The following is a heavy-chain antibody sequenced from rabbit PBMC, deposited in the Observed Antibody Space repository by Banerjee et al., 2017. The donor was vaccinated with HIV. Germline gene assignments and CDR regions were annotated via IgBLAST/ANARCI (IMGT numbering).Heavy chain of an antibody. CDR2: IAAGSSGST. J-gene: IGHJ4*01. D-gene: IGHD1-1*01. Sequence: QEQLEESGGDLVKPEGSLTLTCKASGFSFSSSYWISWVRQAPGKGLEWIACIAAGSSGSTYYASWAKGRFTISKTSSTTVTLQMTSLTAADTATYFCARWPDNSGYFDLWGQGTLVTVS. CDR1: GFSFSSSYW. V-gene: IGHV1S45*01. CDR3: ARWPDNSGYFDL.